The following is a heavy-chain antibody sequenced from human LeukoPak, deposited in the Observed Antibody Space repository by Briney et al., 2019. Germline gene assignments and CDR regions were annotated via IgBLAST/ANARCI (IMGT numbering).Heavy chain of an antibody. V-gene: IGHV4-59*08. CDR1: GGSIRTYY. Sequence: SETLSLTCTVSGGSIRTYYWSWIRQTPGKGLEWVGYFYYSGSTNYNPSLKSRVTIPVDTSKNQFSLKLTSVTAADTALYYCARHRGDAYTPFYFDQWGLGTLVTVSS. D-gene: IGHD5-24*01. J-gene: IGHJ4*02. CDR3: ARHRGDAYTPFYFDQ. CDR2: FYYSGST.